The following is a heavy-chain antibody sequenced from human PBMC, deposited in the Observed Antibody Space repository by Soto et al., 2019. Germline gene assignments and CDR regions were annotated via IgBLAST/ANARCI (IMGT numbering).Heavy chain of an antibody. CDR3: ARGWDSSSY. CDR2: ISASGDST. D-gene: IGHD6-6*01. V-gene: IGHV3-23*01. J-gene: IGHJ4*02. CDR1: GFTFNRYT. Sequence: EVQLLESGGDLVQPGGSLRLSCEASGFTFNRYTMGWVRQAPGKGLEWVSGISASGDSTFYADSVKGRFTISRDTSKNTLYLQMYSLRAEDTAVYYCARGWDSSSYWGQGTLVTVSS.